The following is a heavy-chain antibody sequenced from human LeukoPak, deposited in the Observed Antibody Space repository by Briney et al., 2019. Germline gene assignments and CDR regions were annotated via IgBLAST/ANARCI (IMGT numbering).Heavy chain of an antibody. Sequence: SVKVSCKASGGTFSSYAISWVRQAPGQGLEWMGGIIPIFGTANYAQKFQGRVTITTDESTSTAYMELSSLRSEDTAVYYCARGADFDCSSTSCFGVGYFDYWGQGTLVTVSS. CDR1: GGTFSSYA. V-gene: IGHV1-69*05. D-gene: IGHD2-2*01. J-gene: IGHJ4*02. CDR2: IIPIFGTA. CDR3: ARGADFDCSSTSCFGVGYFDY.